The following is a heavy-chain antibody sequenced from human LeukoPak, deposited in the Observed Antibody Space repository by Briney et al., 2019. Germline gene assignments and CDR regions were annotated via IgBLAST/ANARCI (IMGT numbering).Heavy chain of an antibody. D-gene: IGHD2-8*01. Sequence: GGSLRLSCVASGFSFSGHWMHWVRQAPGKGLVAVSRITPDGTDTAYADSEKGRFTISRDNAKNTLYLEMNSLTAEDTALYYCTRSGFSNGYDYWGQGTLVTVSS. CDR2: ITPDGTDT. CDR3: TRSGFSNGYDY. CDR1: GFSFSGHW. J-gene: IGHJ4*02. V-gene: IGHV3-74*03.